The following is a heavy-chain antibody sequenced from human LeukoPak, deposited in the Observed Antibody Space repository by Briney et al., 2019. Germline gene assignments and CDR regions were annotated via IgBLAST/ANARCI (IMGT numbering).Heavy chain of an antibody. V-gene: IGHV4-38-2*02. J-gene: IGHJ4*02. D-gene: IGHD3-9*01. CDR1: GYFISSGYY. Sequence: SETLSLTCIVSGYFISSGYYWGWIRQPPGKGLEWIGSIHNTGRTYYNPSLKSRVTISVDTSKNQFSLKLSSVTAADTAVYYCARAPWASILTGYYNPYYFDYWGQGALVTVSS. CDR2: IHNTGRT. CDR3: ARAPWASILTGYYNPYYFDY.